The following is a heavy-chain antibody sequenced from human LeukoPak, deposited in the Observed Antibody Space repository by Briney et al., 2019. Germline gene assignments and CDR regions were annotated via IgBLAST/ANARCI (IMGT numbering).Heavy chain of an antibody. CDR3: AKDGMVRGDPFDY. CDR2: ISDDGSNK. Sequence: PGGSLRLSCAASGFTFSSYGMHWVRQAPGKGLEWVAVISDDGSNKYYADSVKGRFTISRDNSKNTLYLQMNSLRAEDTAVYYCAKDGMVRGDPFDYWGQGTLVTVSS. CDR1: GFTFSSYG. D-gene: IGHD3-10*01. J-gene: IGHJ4*02. V-gene: IGHV3-30*18.